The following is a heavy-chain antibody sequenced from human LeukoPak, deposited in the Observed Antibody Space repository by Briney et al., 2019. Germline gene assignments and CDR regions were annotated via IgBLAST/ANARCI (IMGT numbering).Heavy chain of an antibody. CDR1: GFDFSRYW. J-gene: IGHJ4*02. CDR3: ARFKDDVTKFDY. D-gene: IGHD2-8*01. V-gene: IGHV3-7*01. CDR2: INQDVSRT. Sequence: GGSLRLSCAGSGFDFSRYWMAWVLQAPGKGLEWVASINQDVSRTHYVDSVKGRFTISRDNAKSSLFLQMTSLRVEDTAVYFCARFKDDVTKFDYWGQGTLVTVSS.